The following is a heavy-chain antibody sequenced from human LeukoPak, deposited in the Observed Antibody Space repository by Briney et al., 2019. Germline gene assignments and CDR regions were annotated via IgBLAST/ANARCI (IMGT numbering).Heavy chain of an antibody. J-gene: IGHJ3*02. V-gene: IGHV3-23*01. CDR1: GFTFSSYA. CDR3: AKVVFDSSGYYGDAFDI. CDR2: ISGSGGST. D-gene: IGHD3-22*01. Sequence: PGGSLRLSCAASGFTFSSYAMSWVRQAPGKGLEWVSAISGSGGSTYYADSVKGRFTISRDNSKNTPYLQMNSLRAEDTAVYYCAKVVFDSSGYYGDAFDIWGQGTMVTVSS.